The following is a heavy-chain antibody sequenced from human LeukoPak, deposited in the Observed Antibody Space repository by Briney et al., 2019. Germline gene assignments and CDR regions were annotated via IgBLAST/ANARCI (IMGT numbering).Heavy chain of an antibody. CDR2: IWYDGSNK. Sequence: PGRSLRLSCAASGFTFSSYGMHWVRQAPGKGLEWVPVIWYDGSNKYYADSVKGRFTISRDNSKNTLYLQMNSLRAEDTAVYYCARDLTYSSSWYFDYWGQGTLVTVSS. J-gene: IGHJ4*02. V-gene: IGHV3-33*01. CDR1: GFTFSSYG. CDR3: ARDLTYSSSWYFDY. D-gene: IGHD6-13*01.